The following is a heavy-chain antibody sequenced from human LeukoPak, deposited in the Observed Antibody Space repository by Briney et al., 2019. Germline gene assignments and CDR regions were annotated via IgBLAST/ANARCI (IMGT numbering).Heavy chain of an antibody. Sequence: SETLSLTCTVSGGSISSYYWSWIRQPPGKGLKWIGNIYYSGYTTYSPSLRSRVTISVDTSKNQFSLKLSSVTAADTAVYYCARHGTYCSGGSCYMRYWGQGTLVTVSS. CDR1: GGSISSYY. CDR3: ARHGTYCSGGSCYMRY. CDR2: IYYSGYT. V-gene: IGHV4-59*08. D-gene: IGHD2-15*01. J-gene: IGHJ4*02.